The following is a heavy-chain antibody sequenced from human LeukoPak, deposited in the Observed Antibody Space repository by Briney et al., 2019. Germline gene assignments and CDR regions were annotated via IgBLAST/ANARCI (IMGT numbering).Heavy chain of an antibody. CDR3: ARGVPIYSSSWYLGYYFDY. CDR2: IYYSGST. Sequence: SETLSLTCTVSGGSISSGDYYWSWIRQPPGTGLEWIGYIYYSGSTYYNPSLKSRVTISVDTSKNQFSLKLSSVTAADTAVYYCARGVPIYSSSWYLGYYFDYWGQGTLVTVSS. J-gene: IGHJ4*02. V-gene: IGHV4-30-4*01. D-gene: IGHD6-13*01. CDR1: GGSISSGDYY.